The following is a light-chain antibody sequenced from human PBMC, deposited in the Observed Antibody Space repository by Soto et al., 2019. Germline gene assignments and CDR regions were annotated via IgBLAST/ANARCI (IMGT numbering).Light chain of an antibody. J-gene: IGLJ2*01. CDR1: SSDVGANNY. V-gene: IGLV2-14*01. CDR3: SSYINSITFVV. Sequence: QSALTQPASVSGSPGQPITISCTGTSSDVGANNYVSWYQHHPGKAPKLLIYEVSNRPSGVSSRFSGSKSGNTASLTISGLLAEDEAHYYCSSYINSITFVVFGGGTKLTVL. CDR2: EVS.